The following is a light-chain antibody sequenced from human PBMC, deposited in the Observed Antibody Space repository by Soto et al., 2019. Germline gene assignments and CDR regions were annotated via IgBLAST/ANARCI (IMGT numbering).Light chain of an antibody. V-gene: IGKV1-5*03. Sequence: DIQITQSPSTLSGSVGDRVTITCRASQTISSWLAWYQQKPGKAPKLLIYKASTLKSGVPSRFSGSGSGTEFTLTISSLQPDDFATYYCQHCNSYSEAFGQGTKV. CDR2: KAS. J-gene: IGKJ1*01. CDR1: QTISSW. CDR3: QHCNSYSEA.